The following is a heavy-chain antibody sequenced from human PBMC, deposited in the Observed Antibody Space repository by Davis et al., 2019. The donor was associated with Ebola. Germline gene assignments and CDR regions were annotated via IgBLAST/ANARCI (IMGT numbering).Heavy chain of an antibody. D-gene: IGHD3-10*01. CDR2: IDEDGSKK. V-gene: IGHV3-7*03. J-gene: IGHJ5*02. Sequence: GGSLRLSCAVSGFTFSSYWMSWVRQGPGKGLEWVAEIDEDGSKKDYVDSVKGRFTISRHNSKNTLYLQMNSLRAEDTAVYYCARDAISGGFDPWGQGTLVTVSS. CDR1: GFTFSSYW. CDR3: ARDAISGGFDP.